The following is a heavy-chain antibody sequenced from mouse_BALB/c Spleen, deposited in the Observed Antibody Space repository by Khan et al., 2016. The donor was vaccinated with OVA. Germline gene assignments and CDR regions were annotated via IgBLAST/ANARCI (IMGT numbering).Heavy chain of an antibody. CDR2: INTCTGEP. D-gene: IGHD1-1*01. J-gene: IGHJ4*01. CDR1: GYTFTNYG. Sequence: QIQLVQSGPELKKPAQTVSISCKVSGYTFTNYGMNWVKQAPGRGLKWMGWINTCTGEPTYAPAVKGRIVFSLETSAITAYLQMNNLKNEDTATYYCARPHYFAYVMDYWGQGTSVTVSS. CDR3: ARPHYFAYVMDY. V-gene: IGHV9-3-1*01.